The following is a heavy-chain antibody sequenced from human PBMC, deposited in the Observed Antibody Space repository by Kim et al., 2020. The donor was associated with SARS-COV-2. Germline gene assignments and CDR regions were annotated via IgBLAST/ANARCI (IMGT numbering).Heavy chain of an antibody. D-gene: IGHD3-22*01. V-gene: IGHV1-69*01. Sequence: QKFQGRVTITADESTSTAYMELSSLRSEDTAVYYCARIGTRYYDSSGYSGWGQGTLVTVSS. J-gene: IGHJ4*02. CDR3: ARIGTRYYDSSGYSG.